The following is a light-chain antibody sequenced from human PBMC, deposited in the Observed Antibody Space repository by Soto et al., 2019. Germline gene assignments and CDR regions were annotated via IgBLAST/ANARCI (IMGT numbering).Light chain of an antibody. Sequence: EIVLTQSPCTLSFSPLERSTLSCRASQSVNSSCLAWYQQKPAQAPRLLISGASSRATGIPDRFSGSGSGTDFTLTISRLESEDFAVYYCQQYGSSPRTFGQGTKVDIK. J-gene: IGKJ1*01. CDR3: QQYGSSPRT. V-gene: IGKV3-20*01. CDR2: GAS. CDR1: QSVNSSC.